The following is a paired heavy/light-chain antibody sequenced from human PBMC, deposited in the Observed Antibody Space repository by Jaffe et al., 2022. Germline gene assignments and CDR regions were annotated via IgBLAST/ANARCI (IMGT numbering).Heavy chain of an antibody. CDR2: INPNSGGT. CDR1: GYTFTGYY. J-gene: IGHJ6*03. V-gene: IGHV1-2*06. D-gene: IGHD3-16*01. Sequence: QVQLVQSGAEVKKPGASVKVSCKASGYTFTGYYMHWVRQAPGQGLEWMGRINPNSGGTNYAQKFQGRVTMTRDTSISTAYMELSRLRSDDTAVYYCARSQYYDYIWGNYYYYYYMDVWGKGTTVTVSS. CDR3: ARSQYYDYIWGNYYYYYYMDV.
Light chain of an antibody. Sequence: QSVLTQPPSVSAAPGQKVTISCSGSSSNIGNNYVSWYQQLPGTAPKLLIYENNKRPSGIPDRFSGSKSGTSATLGITGLQTGDEADYYCGTWDSSLSGVVFGGGTKLTVL. CDR1: SSNIGNNY. V-gene: IGLV1-51*02. CDR3: GTWDSSLSGVV. CDR2: ENN. J-gene: IGLJ2*01.